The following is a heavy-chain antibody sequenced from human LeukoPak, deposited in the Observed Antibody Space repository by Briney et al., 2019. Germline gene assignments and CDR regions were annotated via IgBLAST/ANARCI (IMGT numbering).Heavy chain of an antibody. CDR3: TRGSQWELLGSCDY. CDR2: ISWNSGSI. J-gene: IGHJ4*02. CDR1: GFTFENHA. V-gene: IGHV3-9*01. Sequence: GGSLRLSCAASGFTFENHAMHWVRQAPGKGLEWVSGISWNSGSILYGDSVKGRFTISRDNAKNSVYLQMNSLRAEDTAVYYCTRGSQWELLGSCDYWGQGTLVSVSS. D-gene: IGHD1-26*01.